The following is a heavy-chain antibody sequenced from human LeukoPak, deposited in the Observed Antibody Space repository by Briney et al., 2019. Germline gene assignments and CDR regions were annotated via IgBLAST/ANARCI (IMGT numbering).Heavy chain of an antibody. V-gene: IGHV4-59*12. CDR2: IYHSGST. CDR3: ARGLGLDDYYYDSSGYYLVDY. D-gene: IGHD3-22*01. CDR1: GGSISTYY. J-gene: IGHJ4*02. Sequence: PSETLSLTCTVSGGSISTYYWNWIRQPPGKGLEWIGYIYHSGSTNYNPSLQSRVTISVDTSKNQFSLKLSSVTAADTAVYYCARGLGLDDYYYDSSGYYLVDYWGQGTLVTVSS.